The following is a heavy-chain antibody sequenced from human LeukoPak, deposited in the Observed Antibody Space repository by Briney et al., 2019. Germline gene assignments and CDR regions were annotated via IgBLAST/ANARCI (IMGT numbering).Heavy chain of an antibody. V-gene: IGHV1-8*01. CDR2: MNPNSGNT. CDR1: GYPLTSYD. Sequence: ASVKVSCKASGYPLTSYDINWVRQATGQGLELLGWMNPNSGNTAYAQRFQDRVTMTANMSIDTAYMELSSLTSEDTAIYYCARGSNYYYYMDVWGSGTTVTAAS. CDR3: ARGSNYYYYMDV. D-gene: IGHD6-13*01. J-gene: IGHJ6*03.